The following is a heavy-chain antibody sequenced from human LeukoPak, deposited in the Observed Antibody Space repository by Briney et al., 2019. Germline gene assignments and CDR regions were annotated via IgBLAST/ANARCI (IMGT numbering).Heavy chain of an antibody. J-gene: IGHJ3*02. D-gene: IGHD1-26*01. Sequence: PGGSLRLSCAASGFTFSSYSMNWVRQAPGKGLEWVSYISSSSSTIYYADSVKGRFTISRDNAKNSLYLQMNSLRAEDTAVYYCARDRSRYAFDIWGQGTMVTVSS. CDR2: ISSSSSTI. CDR3: ARDRSRYAFDI. CDR1: GFTFSSYS. V-gene: IGHV3-48*01.